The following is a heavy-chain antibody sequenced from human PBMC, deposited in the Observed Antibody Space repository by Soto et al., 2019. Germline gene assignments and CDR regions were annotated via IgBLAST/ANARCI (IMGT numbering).Heavy chain of an antibody. D-gene: IGHD3-10*01. Sequence: ESGGGLVKPGGSLRLSCAASGFTFSSYSMNWVRQAPGKGLEWVSSISSSSSYIYYADSVKGRFTTSRDNAKNSLYLQMNSLRAEDTAVYYCARGRHYYGSGSYYPYYYGMDVWGQGTTVTVSS. J-gene: IGHJ6*02. CDR1: GFTFSSYS. V-gene: IGHV3-21*01. CDR3: ARGRHYYGSGSYYPYYYGMDV. CDR2: ISSSSSYI.